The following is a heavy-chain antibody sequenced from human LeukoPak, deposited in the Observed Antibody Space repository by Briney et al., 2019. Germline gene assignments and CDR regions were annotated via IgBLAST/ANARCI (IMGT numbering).Heavy chain of an antibody. CDR3: ARDLRYGSGSYYYYYGMDV. CDR1: GFTFNSYV. V-gene: IGHV3-48*04. CDR2: ISSSGSTI. D-gene: IGHD3-10*01. Sequence: GGSLRLSCSASGFTFNSYVMNWVRQAPGKGLEWVSYISSSGSTIYYADSVKGRFTISRDNAKNSLYLQMNSLRAEDTAVYYCARDLRYGSGSYYYYYGMDVWGQGTTVTVSS. J-gene: IGHJ6*02.